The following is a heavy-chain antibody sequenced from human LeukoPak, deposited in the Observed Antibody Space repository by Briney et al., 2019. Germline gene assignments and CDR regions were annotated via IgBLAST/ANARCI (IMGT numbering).Heavy chain of an antibody. CDR2: IPYDGSNE. CDR1: GFTFSTYD. D-gene: IGHD1-26*01. J-gene: IGHJ4*02. Sequence: QTGGSLRLSCAASGFTFSTYDMHWVRQAPGKGLEWVAFIPYDGSNEYYADSVKGRFTVSRDNSKNALYLQMITLRAEDTAVCYCAKRSGTYYGPFDYWGQGALVTVSS. CDR3: AKRSGTYYGPFDY. V-gene: IGHV3-30*02.